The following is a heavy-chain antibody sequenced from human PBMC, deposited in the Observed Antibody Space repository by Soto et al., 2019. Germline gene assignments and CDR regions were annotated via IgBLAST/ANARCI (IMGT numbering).Heavy chain of an antibody. Sequence: QVQLQQWGAGLLKPSETLSLTCAVYGGSFSGYYWSWIRQPPGKGLEWIGEINHSGSTNYNPSLKRRVTISVDTSKNHFSLKLSSVTAADTAVYYCARGWGRISDYWGQGALVAVSS. CDR1: GGSFSGYY. CDR3: ARGWGRISDY. D-gene: IGHD7-27*01. CDR2: INHSGST. J-gene: IGHJ4*02. V-gene: IGHV4-34*01.